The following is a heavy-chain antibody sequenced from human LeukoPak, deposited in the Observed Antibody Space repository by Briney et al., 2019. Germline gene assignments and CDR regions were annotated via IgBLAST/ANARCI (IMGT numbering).Heavy chain of an antibody. Sequence: SETLSLTCTVSGGSISSSSYFWGWIRQPPGKGLEWIGSIYYSGSTFYNPSLKSRVTMSVDTSNNQFSLKLNSVTAADTAVYHCVGQSRPGFAGVYWGQGTLVTVSS. CDR2: IYYSGST. CDR3: VGQSRPGFAGVY. D-gene: IGHD3-10*01. J-gene: IGHJ4*02. V-gene: IGHV4-39*01. CDR1: GGSISSSSYF.